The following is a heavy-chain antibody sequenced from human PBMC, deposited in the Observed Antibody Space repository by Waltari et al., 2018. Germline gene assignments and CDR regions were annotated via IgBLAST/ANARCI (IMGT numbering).Heavy chain of an antibody. CDR2: FDPEDGET. V-gene: IGHV1-24*01. CDR1: GYRLPDLS. Sequence: QVQLVQSGAEVKKPGASVKVSCKVSGYRLPDLSMHWVRQAPGKGLEWLGGFDPEDGETIYAQKFQGRVTMTEDTSTDTAYMELSSLRSEDTAVYFCATPGFFDLYYFDYWGQGTLVTVSS. CDR3: ATPGFFDLYYFDY. D-gene: IGHD3-9*01. J-gene: IGHJ4*02.